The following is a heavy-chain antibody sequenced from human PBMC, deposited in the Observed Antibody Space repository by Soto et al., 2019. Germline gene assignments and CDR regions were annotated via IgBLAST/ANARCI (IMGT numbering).Heavy chain of an antibody. D-gene: IGHD3-22*01. CDR3: ARDTMITADWFDP. CDR2: ISAHNGNT. V-gene: IGHV1-18*01. J-gene: IGHJ5*02. CDR1: GYTFSSYG. Sequence: QVQLMQSGPEVKKPGASVKVSCKASGYTFSSYGISWVRQAPGQGLEWMGWISAHNGNTEYAQSRQGRVSMTTDTSTSTAKTELRSLRSDETAVYYWARDTMITADWFDPWGQGTLVTVSS.